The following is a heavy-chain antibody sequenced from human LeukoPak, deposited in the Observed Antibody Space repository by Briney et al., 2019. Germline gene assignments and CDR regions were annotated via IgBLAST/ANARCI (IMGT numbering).Heavy chain of an antibody. Sequence: GGSLRLSCAASGFTLSSYAMSWVRQAPGKGLEWVSAISGSGGSTYYADSVKGRFTISRDNSKNTLYLQMNSLRAEDTAVYYCAKDSGCRSGSCYSDYGGHGTLVTVSS. CDR3: AKDSGCRSGSCYSDY. J-gene: IGHJ4*01. CDR1: GFTLSSYA. V-gene: IGHV3-23*01. D-gene: IGHD2-15*01. CDR2: ISGSGGST.